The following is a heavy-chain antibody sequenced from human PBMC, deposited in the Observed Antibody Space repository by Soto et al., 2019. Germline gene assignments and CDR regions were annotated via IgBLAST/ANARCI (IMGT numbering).Heavy chain of an antibody. CDR1: GFPFSSYA. J-gene: IGHJ3*02. CDR2: ISGSGGST. Sequence: GGSLRLSCAASGFPFSSYAMSWLRQAPGKGLEWVSAISGSGGSTYYADSVKGRFTISRDNSKNTLYLQMNSLRAEDTAVYYCAKNPVALVIKLQAFDIWGQGTMVTVPS. V-gene: IGHV3-23*01. D-gene: IGHD3-9*01. CDR3: AKNPVALVIKLQAFDI.